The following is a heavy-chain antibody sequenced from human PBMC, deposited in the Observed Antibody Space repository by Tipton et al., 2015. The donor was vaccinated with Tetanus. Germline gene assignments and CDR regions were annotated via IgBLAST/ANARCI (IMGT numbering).Heavy chain of an antibody. CDR3: ARHRPNMVRGVISWFDS. CDR1: GGSLSRSSYY. J-gene: IGHJ5*01. Sequence: QLVQSGAEVKPSETLSLTCSVSGGSLSRSSYYWSWIRQRPGKAPEWMGSIHYGGTTHYNPSLNGRVTMSVDTSDKQFSLRLTSVTAADTAVYFCARHRPNMVRGVISWFDSWGPGTRVTVSP. V-gene: IGHV4-39*01. CDR2: IHYGGTT. D-gene: IGHD3-10*01.